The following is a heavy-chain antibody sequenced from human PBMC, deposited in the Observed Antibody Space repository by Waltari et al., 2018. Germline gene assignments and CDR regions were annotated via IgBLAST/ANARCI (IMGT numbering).Heavy chain of an antibody. CDR2: ISYDGSNK. CDR1: GFPFSSYA. Sequence: QVQLVESGGGVVQPGRSLRLSCAASGFPFSSYAMHWVRQAPGKGLEWVAVISYDGSNKYYADSVKGRFTISRDNSKNTLYLQMNSLRAEDTAVYYCAREQRDGYKPVYYFDYWGQGTLVTVSS. D-gene: IGHD5-12*01. J-gene: IGHJ4*02. V-gene: IGHV3-30*01. CDR3: AREQRDGYKPVYYFDY.